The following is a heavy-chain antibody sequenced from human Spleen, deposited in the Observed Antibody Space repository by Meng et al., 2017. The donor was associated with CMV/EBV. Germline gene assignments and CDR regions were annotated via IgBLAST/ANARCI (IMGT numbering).Heavy chain of an antibody. CDR2: IYHTGGT. D-gene: IGHD4-23*01. J-gene: IGHJ4*02. CDR1: GGSIRSGNW. Sequence: VSGGSIRSGNWWSWVRQPPGKGLEWIGEIYHTGGTNYNPSLKRRVTLSVDKSKNQFSLKLTSVTAADTAVYYCARGPNGGNNYFDYWAQGNLVTVSS. V-gene: IGHV4-4*02. CDR3: ARGPNGGNNYFDY.